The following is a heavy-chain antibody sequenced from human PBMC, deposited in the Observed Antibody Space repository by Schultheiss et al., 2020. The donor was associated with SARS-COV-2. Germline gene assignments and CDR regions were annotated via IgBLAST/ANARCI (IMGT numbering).Heavy chain of an antibody. Sequence: SETLSLTCAVSGGSISSGGYSWSWIRQPPGKGLEWIGYIYHSGSTYYNPSLKSRVTISVDRSKNQFSLKLSSVTAADTAVYYCARDRAMVRGVGPLYYYYYGMDVWGQGTTVTVSS. CDR2: IYHSGST. CDR1: GGSISSGGYS. J-gene: IGHJ6*02. CDR3: ARDRAMVRGVGPLYYYYYGMDV. D-gene: IGHD3-10*01. V-gene: IGHV4-30-2*01.